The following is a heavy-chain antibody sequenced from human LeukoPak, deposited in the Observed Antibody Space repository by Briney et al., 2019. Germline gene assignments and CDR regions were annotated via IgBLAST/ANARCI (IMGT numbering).Heavy chain of an antibody. CDR1: GGSISSHY. V-gene: IGHV4-59*11. J-gene: IGHJ4*02. CDR3: ARDTDSSSFDY. CDR2: IYYSGST. D-gene: IGHD6-13*01. Sequence: SDTLSLTCTVPGGSISSHYWSWMRQPPGKGLEWIGYIYYSGSTNYNPSLNSRVTISVDTSKNQFSLKLSSVTAADTAVYYCARDTDSSSFDYWGQGTLVTVSS.